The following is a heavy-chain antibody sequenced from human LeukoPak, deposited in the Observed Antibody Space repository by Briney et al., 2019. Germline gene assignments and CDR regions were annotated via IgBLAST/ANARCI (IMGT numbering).Heavy chain of an antibody. CDR2: IYYSGST. Sequence: PSETLSLTCTVSGGSISSYYWSWIRQPPGKGLEWIGYIYYSGSTNYNPSLKSRVTISVDTSKNQFSLKLSSVTAADTAVYYCARDPISWFDPWGQGTLVTVSS. J-gene: IGHJ5*02. V-gene: IGHV4-59*12. D-gene: IGHD2-21*01. CDR1: GGSISSYY. CDR3: ARDPISWFDP.